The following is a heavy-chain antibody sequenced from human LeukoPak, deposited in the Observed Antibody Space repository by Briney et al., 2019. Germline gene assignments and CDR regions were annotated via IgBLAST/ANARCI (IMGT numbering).Heavy chain of an antibody. D-gene: IGHD3-3*01. CDR1: GFTFSSYA. J-gene: IGHJ4*02. V-gene: IGHV3-23*01. CDR2: ISGSGGST. Sequence: PGGSLRLSCAASGFTFSSYAMSWVRQAPGKGLEWVSAISGSGGSTYYADSVKGRFTISRDNSKNTLYLQMNSLRAEDTAVYYCAKSTIFGVVIIEGEDYWGQGTLVTVSS. CDR3: AKSTIFGVVIIEGEDY.